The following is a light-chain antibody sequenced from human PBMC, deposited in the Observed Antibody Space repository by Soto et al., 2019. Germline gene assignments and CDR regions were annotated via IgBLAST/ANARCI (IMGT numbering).Light chain of an antibody. CDR1: QSLVHSDGIAY. J-gene: IGKJ1*01. V-gene: IGKV3-20*01. CDR3: QQYSSSPPT. Sequence: VMTQSPLSLPVTLGQPASISCRSNQSLVHSDGIAYFSWYQQNPGQAPRLLIYGASSRATGIPDMFSGRGSGTDFTLTISRLEPADFAVYYCQQYSSSPPTFGQGTKGDIK. CDR2: GAS.